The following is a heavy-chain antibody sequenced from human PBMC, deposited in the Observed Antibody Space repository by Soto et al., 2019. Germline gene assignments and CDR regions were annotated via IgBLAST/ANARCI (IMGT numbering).Heavy chain of an antibody. V-gene: IGHV1-69*08. CDR1: GGTFSSYT. D-gene: IGHD5-12*01. Sequence: QVQLVQSGAEVKKPGSSVKVSCKASGGTFSSYTISWVRQAPGQGLEWMGRIIPILGIANYAQKFQGRVTITADKSTSTAYMELSSLRSEDTAVYYCARDCGSGYAFDYWGQGTLVTVSS. CDR2: IIPILGIA. CDR3: ARDCGSGYAFDY. J-gene: IGHJ4*02.